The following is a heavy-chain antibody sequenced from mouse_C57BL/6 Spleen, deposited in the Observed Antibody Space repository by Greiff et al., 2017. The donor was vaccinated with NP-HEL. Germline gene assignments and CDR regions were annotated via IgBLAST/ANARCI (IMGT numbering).Heavy chain of an antibody. CDR3: ARPYYYGSSWGYFDV. D-gene: IGHD1-1*01. V-gene: IGHV5-17*01. CDR2: ISSGSSTI. Sequence: EVMLVESGGGLVKPGGSLKLSCAASGFTFSDYGMHWVRQAPEQGLEWVAYISSGSSTIYYADTVKGRFTISRDNANNTLFLQMPSLRSEDTAIYYCARPYYYGSSWGYFDVWGTGTTVTVSS. J-gene: IGHJ1*03. CDR1: GFTFSDYG.